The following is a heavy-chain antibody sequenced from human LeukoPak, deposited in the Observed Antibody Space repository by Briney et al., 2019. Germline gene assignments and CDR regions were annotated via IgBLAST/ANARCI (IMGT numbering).Heavy chain of an antibody. V-gene: IGHV3-74*01. Sequence: GGSLRLSCEASGFTFSSYWMHWVRQAPGKGLVWVSRINPDGSTTSYADSVKGRFTISRDNAKNSLYLQMNSLRAEDTAVYYCARDRLNYYDSSGYPYTFDIWGQGTMVTVSS. CDR2: INPDGSTT. CDR3: ARDRLNYYDSSGYPYTFDI. J-gene: IGHJ3*02. CDR1: GFTFSSYW. D-gene: IGHD3-22*01.